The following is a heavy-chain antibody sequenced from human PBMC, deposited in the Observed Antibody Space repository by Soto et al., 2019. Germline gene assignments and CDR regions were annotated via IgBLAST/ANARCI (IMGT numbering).Heavy chain of an antibody. CDR1: GATFTTYA. CDR3: ARDAPVYNGNYGRVFDS. D-gene: IGHD1-26*01. Sequence: QVQLVQSGSEVKTPGSSVRVSCKASGATFTTYAISWVRQAPGQGLAWMGRIIPLLGKAEYVEKFQGRVTMTADKSTSTVYMELTSLRSEDTALYYCARDAPVYNGNYGRVFDSWGQGTLVTVSS. V-gene: IGHV1-69*04. CDR2: IIPLLGKA. J-gene: IGHJ4*02.